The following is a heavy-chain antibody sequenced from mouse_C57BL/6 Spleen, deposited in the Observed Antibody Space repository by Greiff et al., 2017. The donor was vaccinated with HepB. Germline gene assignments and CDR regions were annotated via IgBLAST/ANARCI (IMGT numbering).Heavy chain of an antibody. Sequence: EVKLVESGEGLVKPGGSLKLSCAASGFTFSSYAMSWVRQTPEKRLEWVAYISSGGDYIYYADTVKGRFTISRDNARNTLYLQMSSLKSEDTAMYYCTRDLSYYYGSSSYYFDYWGQGTTLTVSS. CDR2: ISSGGDYI. CDR3: TRDLSYYYGSSSYYFDY. V-gene: IGHV5-9-1*02. D-gene: IGHD1-1*01. CDR1: GFTFSSYA. J-gene: IGHJ2*01.